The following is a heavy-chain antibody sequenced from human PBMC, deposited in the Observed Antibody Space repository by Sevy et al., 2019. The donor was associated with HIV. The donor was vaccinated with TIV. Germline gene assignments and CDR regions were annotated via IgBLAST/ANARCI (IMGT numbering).Heavy chain of an antibody. CDR1: GDSVSSNSAA. V-gene: IGHV6-1*01. CDR3: ARDFVNLGYCSGGSCYSNYFDY. Sequence: SQTLSLTCAISGDSVSSNSAAWNWIRQSPSRGLEWLGRTYYRSKWYNDYAVSVKSRITINPDTSKNQCSLQLNSVTPEDTAVYYCARDFVNLGYCSGGSCYSNYFDYWGQGTLVTVSS. CDR2: TYYRSKWYN. D-gene: IGHD2-15*01. J-gene: IGHJ4*02.